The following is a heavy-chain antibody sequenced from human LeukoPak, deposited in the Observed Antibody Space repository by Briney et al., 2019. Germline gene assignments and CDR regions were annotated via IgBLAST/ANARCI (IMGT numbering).Heavy chain of an antibody. CDR2: IYPCGSDT. D-gene: IGHD3-10*01. Sequence: VESLKISCRGSGYSFTSYWIGWVRQMPGKGVEGMGSIYPCGSDTIYSPSFQGQVTISADKSISTAYLQWSSLKASDTAMYYCARQILHYYGSGSYYNVRTPSYGMDVWGQGTTVTVSS. CDR1: GYSFTSYW. V-gene: IGHV5-51*01. CDR3: ARQILHYYGSGSYYNVRTPSYGMDV. J-gene: IGHJ6*02.